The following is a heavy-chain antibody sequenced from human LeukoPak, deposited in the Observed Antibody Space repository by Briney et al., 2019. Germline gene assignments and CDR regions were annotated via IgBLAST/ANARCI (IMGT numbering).Heavy chain of an antibody. V-gene: IGHV3-23*01. CDR3: QLWYVAAAARDY. J-gene: IGHJ4*02. CDR1: GFTFSSYA. Sequence: PGGSLRLSCAASGFTFSSYAMSWVRQAPGKGLEWVSAISGSGGSTYYADSVKGRFTISRDNSKNTLYLQMNSLRAEDTAVYYCQLWYVAAAARDYWGQGTLVTVSS. D-gene: IGHD6-13*01. CDR2: ISGSGGST.